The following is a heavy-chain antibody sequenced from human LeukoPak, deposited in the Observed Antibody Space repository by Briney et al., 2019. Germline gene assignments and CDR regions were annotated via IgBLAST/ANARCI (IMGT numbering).Heavy chain of an antibody. D-gene: IGHD6-6*01. CDR1: GGTFSSYA. V-gene: IGHV1-69*13. CDR2: IIPIFGTA. J-gene: IGHJ4*02. CDR3: ARAPRGLYSSSSIVY. Sequence: SVKVSCKASGGTFSSYAISWVRQAPGQGLEWMGGIIPIFGTATYAQKFQGRVTITADESTSTAYMELSSLRSEDTAVYYCARAPRGLYSSSSIVYWGQGTLVTVSS.